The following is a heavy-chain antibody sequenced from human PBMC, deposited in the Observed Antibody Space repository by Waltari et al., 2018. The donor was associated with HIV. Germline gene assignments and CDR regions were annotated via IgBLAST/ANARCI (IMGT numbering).Heavy chain of an antibody. V-gene: IGHV4-4*02. CDR3: AINGGSSNFDY. Sequence: QVQLQESGPGLVKPSGTLSLTCAVSGGSFSSGNWWTWVRQPPGKGLEWSGEIYHSRTTNYNPSLKTRVTISLDKSKNQFSLKLSSVTAADTAVYYCAINGGSSNFDYWGQGTLVTVSS. J-gene: IGHJ4*02. CDR2: IYHSRTT. CDR1: GGSFSSGNW. D-gene: IGHD2-15*01.